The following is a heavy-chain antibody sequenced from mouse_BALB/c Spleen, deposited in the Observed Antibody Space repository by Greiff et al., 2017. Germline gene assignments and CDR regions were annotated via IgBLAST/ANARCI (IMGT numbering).Heavy chain of an antibody. J-gene: IGHJ4*01. CDR1: GFTFSSYT. CDR3: ARHYYGSSPLYAMDY. V-gene: IGHV5-12-2*01. Sequence: DVHLVESGGGLVQPGGSLKLSCAASGFTFSSYTMSWVRQTPEKRLEWVAYISNGGGSTYYPDTVKGRFTISRDNAKNTLYLQMSSLKSEDTAMYYCARHYYGSSPLYAMDYWGQGTSVTVSS. CDR2: ISNGGGST. D-gene: IGHD1-1*01.